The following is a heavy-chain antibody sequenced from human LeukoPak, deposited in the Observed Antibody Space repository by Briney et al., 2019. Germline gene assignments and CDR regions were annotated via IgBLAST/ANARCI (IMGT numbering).Heavy chain of an antibody. D-gene: IGHD5-24*01. CDR3: AKSNGVDRNGYNSDYFDY. V-gene: IGHV3-23*01. CDR2: ISGSGSTT. CDR1: GFTFSSYA. Sequence: GGSLRLSCAASGFTFSSYAMIWVRQAPGKGLEWVSAISGSGSTTYYADSVKGRFTISRDNSKNMLYLQMNSLRAEDTAVYYCAKSNGVDRNGYNSDYFDYWGQGTLVTVSS. J-gene: IGHJ4*02.